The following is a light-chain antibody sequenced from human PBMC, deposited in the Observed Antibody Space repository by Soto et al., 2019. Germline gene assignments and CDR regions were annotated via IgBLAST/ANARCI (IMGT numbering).Light chain of an antibody. CDR3: QVWDSSTARV. J-gene: IGLJ3*02. CDR1: NIGSKN. CDR2: RDS. Sequence: SYELTQPLSVSVALGQTARITCGGNNIGSKNVHWYQQKPGQAPVLVIYRDSNRPSGIPERFSGSNSGNTATLTISRAQDGDEADYNCQVWDSSTARVFGGGTKVTVL. V-gene: IGLV3-9*01.